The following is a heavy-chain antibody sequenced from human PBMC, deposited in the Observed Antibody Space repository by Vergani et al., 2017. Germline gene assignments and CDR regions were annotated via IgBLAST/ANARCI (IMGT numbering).Heavy chain of an antibody. CDR3: VKTATVTTPDS. CDR1: GFIFSNYA. D-gene: IGHD4-17*01. Sequence: EVQLVESGGGLVKPGGSLRLSCAASGFIFSNYAMSWVRQAPGRGLEWVSAISSRGDDTYYADSVKGRFTISRDNSKNTLYLQLNSLRAEDTAAYYCVKTATVTTPDSWGQGTLVTVSS. V-gene: IGHV3-23*04. J-gene: IGHJ5*02. CDR2: ISSRGDDT.